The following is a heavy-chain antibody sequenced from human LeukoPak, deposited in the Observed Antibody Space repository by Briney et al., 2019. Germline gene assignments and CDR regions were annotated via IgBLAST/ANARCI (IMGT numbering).Heavy chain of an antibody. J-gene: IGHJ4*02. CDR2: ISGSGHRT. CDR1: GFTFSSYG. Sequence: GGTLRLSCAASGFTFSSYGVSWVRQAPGKGLEWVSGISGSGHRTYYADSVKGRFTISRDNSKNTLYLQMNSLRAEDTAVYYCARETGWGEFDYWGQGTLVTVSS. V-gene: IGHV3-23*01. D-gene: IGHD3-16*01. CDR3: ARETGWGEFDY.